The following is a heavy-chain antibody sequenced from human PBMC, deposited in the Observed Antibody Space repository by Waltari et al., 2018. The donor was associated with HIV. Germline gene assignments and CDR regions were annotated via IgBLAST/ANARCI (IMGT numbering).Heavy chain of an antibody. CDR1: GLNFSSYT. V-gene: IGHV3-21*01. CDR2: ISTSSSYI. D-gene: IGHD3-3*01. CDR3: AREKRFTYYGLDV. Sequence: EVQLVAAGGGLVKLGGTLGLSCAASGLNFSSYTMNWVRQAPGKGLERVSSISTSSSYIYHTDSVKGRFTISRDNAKNSLYLQMNSLRVEDTAVYYCAREKRFTYYGLDVWGQGTTVTVSS. J-gene: IGHJ6*02.